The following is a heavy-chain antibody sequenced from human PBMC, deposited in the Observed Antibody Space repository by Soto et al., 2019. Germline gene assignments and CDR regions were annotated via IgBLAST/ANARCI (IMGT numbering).Heavy chain of an antibody. Sequence: QVQLVESGEGVVQPGKSLRLSCAASGFTFSSYGMHWVRQAPGKWLEWVAIVSYDGSKKYYADSVKGRFTISRDNSRNTLYLQMNSLRAEDTAVYYCAKALGELSPESYDYWGQGTLVTVSS. CDR3: AKALGELSPESYDY. D-gene: IGHD3-16*02. CDR1: GFTFSSYG. CDR2: VSYDGSKK. V-gene: IGHV3-30*18. J-gene: IGHJ4*02.